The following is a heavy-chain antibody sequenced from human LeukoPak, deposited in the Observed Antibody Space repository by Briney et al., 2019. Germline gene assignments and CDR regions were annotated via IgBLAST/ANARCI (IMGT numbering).Heavy chain of an antibody. CDR1: GGSISSYY. CDR2: IYYSGST. J-gene: IGHJ6*02. Sequence: SETLSLTCTVSGGSISSYYWSWIRQPPGKGLEWIGYIYYSGSTNYNPSLKSRVTISVDTSKNQFSLKLSSVTAADTAVYYCARDVGYYDSSGYTRYYGMDVWGQGTTVTVSS. CDR3: ARDVGYYDSSGYTRYYGMDV. D-gene: IGHD3-22*01. V-gene: IGHV4-59*01.